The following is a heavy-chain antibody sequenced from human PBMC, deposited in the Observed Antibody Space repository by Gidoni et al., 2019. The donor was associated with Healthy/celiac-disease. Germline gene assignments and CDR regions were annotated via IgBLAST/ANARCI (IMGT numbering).Heavy chain of an antibody. V-gene: IGHV3-48*02. D-gene: IGHD5-18*01. CDR3: ARDGPTRRGYSYGVVVYFDY. CDR1: GFTLSSYS. Sequence: EVQLVESGGGLVQPGGSLRLSCADYGFTLSSYSMNWVRQAPGKGLEWVSYISSSSSTIYYADSVKGRFTISRDNAKNSLYLQMNSLRDEDTAVYYCARDGPTRRGYSYGVVVYFDYWGQGTLVTVSS. J-gene: IGHJ4*02. CDR2: ISSSSSTI.